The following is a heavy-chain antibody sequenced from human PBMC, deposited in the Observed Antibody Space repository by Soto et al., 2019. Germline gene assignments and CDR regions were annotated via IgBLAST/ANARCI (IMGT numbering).Heavy chain of an antibody. D-gene: IGHD5-18*01. J-gene: IGHJ4*02. CDR1: GFTFSSYA. V-gene: IGHV3-23*01. CDR3: AKEDGMDTAMVTRFDY. Sequence: PGGSLRLSCAASGFTFSSYAMSWVRQAPGKGLEWVSAISGSGGSAYYADSVKGRFTISRDNSKNTLYLKINSLRAEDTAVYYCAKEDGMDTAMVTRFDYWGQGTLVTVSS. CDR2: ISGSGGSA.